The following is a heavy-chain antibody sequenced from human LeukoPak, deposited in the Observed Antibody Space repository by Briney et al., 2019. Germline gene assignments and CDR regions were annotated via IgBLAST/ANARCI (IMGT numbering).Heavy chain of an antibody. Sequence: GGSLRLSCAASGFTFSSYAMSWVRQAPGKGLEWVSAISGSGGSTYYADSVKGRFTISRDNSKNTLYLQMNSLRAEDTAVYYCAKDLSNYYYYGMDVWGKGTTVTVSS. CDR2: ISGSGGST. CDR3: AKDLSNYYYYGMDV. V-gene: IGHV3-23*01. D-gene: IGHD2/OR15-2a*01. CDR1: GFTFSSYA. J-gene: IGHJ6*04.